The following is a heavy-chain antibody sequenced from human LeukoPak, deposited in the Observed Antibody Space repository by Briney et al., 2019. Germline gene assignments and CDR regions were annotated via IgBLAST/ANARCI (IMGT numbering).Heavy chain of an antibody. Sequence: GGSLRLSCAASGFTFSNYAMYWVRQAPGKGLEWVALISYDGVNKYYADSVKGRFTISRDNSKNTLYVQMNSLRAEDTAVYYCARDSRLTLDIWGQGTMVTVSS. CDR3: ARDSRLTLDI. D-gene: IGHD4/OR15-4a*01. V-gene: IGHV3-30-3*01. CDR2: ISYDGVNK. CDR1: GFTFSNYA. J-gene: IGHJ3*02.